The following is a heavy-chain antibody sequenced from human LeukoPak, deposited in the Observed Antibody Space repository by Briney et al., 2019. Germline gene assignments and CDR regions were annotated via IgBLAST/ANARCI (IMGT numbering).Heavy chain of an antibody. CDR2: ITKGGATV. D-gene: IGHD3-3*01. Sequence: GGSLRLSCAPPGLTLSNYEMNWVRLPQGKGLKWISYITKGGATVLYAESVKGRFTISRDNANSSLYLQLNSLRAEDTAVYFCARLSVSITRRFDLWGQGTLVTVSS. CDR1: GLTLSNYE. CDR3: ARLSVSITRRFDL. V-gene: IGHV3-48*03. J-gene: IGHJ5*02.